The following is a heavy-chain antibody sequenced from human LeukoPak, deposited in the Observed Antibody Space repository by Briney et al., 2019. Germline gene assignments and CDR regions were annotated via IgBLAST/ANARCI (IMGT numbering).Heavy chain of an antibody. Sequence: PSETLSLTCTVSGGSINSYYWSWIRQPPGKGLECIGYIHYTGSTNYNPSLKSRVTISVDTSKNQFSPKLSSVTAADTAIYYCARGGYYGSGNDFRFDPWGQGTLVTVSS. D-gene: IGHD3-10*01. V-gene: IGHV4-59*01. CDR3: ARGGYYGSGNDFRFDP. J-gene: IGHJ5*02. CDR1: GGSINSYY. CDR2: IHYTGST.